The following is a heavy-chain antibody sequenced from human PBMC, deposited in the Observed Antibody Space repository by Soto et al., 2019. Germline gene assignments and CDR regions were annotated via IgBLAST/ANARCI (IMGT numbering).Heavy chain of an antibody. Sequence: SVKVSCKASGGTFSSYAISWVRQAPGQGLEWMGGIIPIFGTANYAQKFQGRVTITADESTSTAYMELSSLRSEDTAVYYCARLRFLEWLPNAYYYYGMDVWGQGTTVTVSS. CDR3: ARLRFLEWLPNAYYYYGMDV. D-gene: IGHD3-3*01. CDR1: GGTFSSYA. CDR2: IIPIFGTA. J-gene: IGHJ6*02. V-gene: IGHV1-69*13.